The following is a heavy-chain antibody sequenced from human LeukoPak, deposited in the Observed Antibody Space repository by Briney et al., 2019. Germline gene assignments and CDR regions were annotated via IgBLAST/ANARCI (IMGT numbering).Heavy chain of an antibody. V-gene: IGHV4-39*07. Sequence: SETLSLTCTVSGGSISSSSYYWGWIRQPPGKGLEWIGSIYYSGSTYYNPSLKSRVTISVDTSKNQFSLKLSSVTAADTAVYYCARDRRRMGDAFDTWGQGTMVTVSS. CDR1: GGSISSSSYY. D-gene: IGHD3-16*01. CDR2: IYYSGST. J-gene: IGHJ3*02. CDR3: ARDRRRMGDAFDT.